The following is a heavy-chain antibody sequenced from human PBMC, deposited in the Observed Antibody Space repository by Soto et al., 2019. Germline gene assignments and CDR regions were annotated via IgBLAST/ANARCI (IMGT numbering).Heavy chain of an antibody. Sequence: GGSLRLSCAASGFTFSNSWMSWVRQAPGKGLEWVANIKEDGSEIHYVDSVKGRFTISRDNSKNTLYLQMNSLRAEDTAVYYCARDYYDSSGYEAFDIWGQGTMVTVSS. V-gene: IGHV3-7*01. CDR3: ARDYYDSSGYEAFDI. CDR1: GFTFSNSW. CDR2: IKEDGSEI. J-gene: IGHJ3*02. D-gene: IGHD3-22*01.